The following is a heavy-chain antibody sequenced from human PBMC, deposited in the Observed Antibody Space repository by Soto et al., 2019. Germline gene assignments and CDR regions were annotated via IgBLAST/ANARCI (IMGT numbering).Heavy chain of an antibody. CDR1: GGSVSSGSYY. Sequence: SETLSLTCTVSGGSVSSGSYYWSWIRQPPGKGLEWIGYIYYSGSTNYNPSLKSRVTISVDTSKNQFSLKLSSVTAADTAVYYCARDGCVVGATSIWGQGTLVTVSS. J-gene: IGHJ4*02. CDR3: ARDGCVVGATSI. D-gene: IGHD1-26*01. CDR2: IYYSGST. V-gene: IGHV4-61*01.